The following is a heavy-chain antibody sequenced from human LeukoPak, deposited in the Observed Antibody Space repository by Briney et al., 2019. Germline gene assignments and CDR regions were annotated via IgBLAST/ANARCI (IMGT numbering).Heavy chain of an antibody. J-gene: IGHJ4*02. D-gene: IGHD2-15*01. V-gene: IGHV4-34*01. Sequence: SETLSLTCAVYGGSFSGYYWSWIRQPPGKGLEWIGEINHSGSTNYNPSLKSRVTISVDTSKNQFSLKLSSVTAADTAVYYCATSRGRAIDDWGQGTLVTVSS. CDR3: ATSRGRAIDD. CDR1: GGSFSGYY. CDR2: INHSGST.